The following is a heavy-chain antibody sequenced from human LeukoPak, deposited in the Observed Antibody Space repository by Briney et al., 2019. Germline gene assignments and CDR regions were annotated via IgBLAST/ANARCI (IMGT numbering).Heavy chain of an antibody. Sequence: GASVKVSCKASGYTFTSYGISWVRQAPGQGLEWMGWISAYNGNTNYAQKLQGRVTMTTDTSTSTAYMELRSLRSDDTAVYYCARGGTYYSNYNPFDYWGQGTLVTVSS. D-gene: IGHD4-11*01. CDR3: ARGGTYYSNYNPFDY. V-gene: IGHV1-18*01. J-gene: IGHJ4*02. CDR1: GYTFTSYG. CDR2: ISAYNGNT.